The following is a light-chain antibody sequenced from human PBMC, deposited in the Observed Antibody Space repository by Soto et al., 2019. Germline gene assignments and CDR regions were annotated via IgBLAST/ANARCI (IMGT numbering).Light chain of an antibody. CDR2: GAS. CDR3: PLYNNWLWT. V-gene: IGKV3-15*01. Sequence: EVVMTQSPATLSVSPGERVTLSCRASQSINAHLAWYQQKPGQAPRLLIHGASTRATGIPARFSGSGFGTDFILTISCRQSEDFAVNYCPLYNNWLWTYGQGTKVEIQ. J-gene: IGKJ1*01. CDR1: QSINAH.